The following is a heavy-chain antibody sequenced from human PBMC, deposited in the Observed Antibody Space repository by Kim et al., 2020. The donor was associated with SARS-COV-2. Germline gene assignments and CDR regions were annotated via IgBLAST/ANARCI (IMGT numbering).Heavy chain of an antibody. D-gene: IGHD7-27*01. CDR1: GFTFKNYG. J-gene: IGHJ6*02. CDR3: AKVGSVGTYYYYGLDV. Sequence: GGSLRLSCTTSGFTFKNYGMHWVRQAPGKGLEWVAVIWFDGSNAFYEDSLKGRFTISRDNFKNILYLHMNSLRAEDTAVYYCAKVGSVGTYYYYGLDVWGQGTTVTVSS. V-gene: IGHV3-33*06. CDR2: IWFDGSNA.